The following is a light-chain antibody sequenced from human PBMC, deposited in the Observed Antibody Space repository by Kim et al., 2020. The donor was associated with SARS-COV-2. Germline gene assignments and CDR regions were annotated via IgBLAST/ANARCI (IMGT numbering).Light chain of an antibody. CDR3: SAWDSSLGAWV. CDR2: RNN. V-gene: IGLV10-54*01. Sequence: QAGLTPPPSVSKGLRQTATLTCTGNSNNIGNQGAVWLQHHQGHPPKLLSYRNNNRPSGISERLSASRSGNTASLTITGLQPEDEADYYCSAWDSSLGAWVFGGGTQLTVL. J-gene: IGLJ3*02. CDR1: SNNIGNQG.